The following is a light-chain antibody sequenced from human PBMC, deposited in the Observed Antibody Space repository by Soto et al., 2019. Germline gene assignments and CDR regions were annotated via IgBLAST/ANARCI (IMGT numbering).Light chain of an antibody. CDR1: QSISSY. J-gene: IGKJ1*01. CDR2: AAS. V-gene: IGKV1-39*01. CDR3: QQSYSTPWT. Sequence: DIQMTQSPSSLSASVGDRVTITCRASQSISSYLNWYQQKPGKAPKLLIYAASSLQSGVPSRFSGSGSGTDFTLTISSLQPEDFPTYYCQQSYSTPWTVGQGTKVEIK.